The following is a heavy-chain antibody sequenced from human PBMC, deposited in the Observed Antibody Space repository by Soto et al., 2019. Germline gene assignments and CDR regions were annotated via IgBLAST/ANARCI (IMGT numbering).Heavy chain of an antibody. CDR2: TYYRYKWYN. V-gene: IGHV6-1*01. J-gene: IGHJ3*02. D-gene: IGHD5-12*01. CDR1: GDSVSSNSAA. CDR3: ARGDGYNSFAFDS. Sequence: QVQLQQSGPGLVKPSQTLSLTCVISGDSVSSNSAAWSWIRQSPSRGLEWLGRTYYRYKWYNDYAVSVKSRNNINTDTSKNQFSLQLNSVTPEDTGVYYCARGDGYNSFAFDSWGQGTMVTVSS.